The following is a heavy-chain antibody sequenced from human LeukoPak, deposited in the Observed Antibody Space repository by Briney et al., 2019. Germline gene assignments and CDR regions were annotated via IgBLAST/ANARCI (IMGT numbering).Heavy chain of an antibody. V-gene: IGHV4-34*01. CDR1: GGSFSGYY. CDR2: INHSGST. CDR3: ARGILTGYPPWDY. D-gene: IGHD3-9*01. Sequence: PSETLSLTCAVYGGSFSGYYWSWIRQPPGKGLEWIGEINHSGSTNYNPSLKSRVTISVDTSKNQFSLKLSSVTAADTAVYYCARGILTGYPPWDYWGQGTLVTVSS. J-gene: IGHJ4*02.